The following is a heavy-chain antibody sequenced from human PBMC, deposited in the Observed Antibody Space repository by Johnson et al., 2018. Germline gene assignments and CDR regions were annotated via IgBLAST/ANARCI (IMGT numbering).Heavy chain of an antibody. CDR2: IRSKTDGGTT. V-gene: IGHV3-15*07. Sequence: EVRLLESGGVVVQPGGSLRLSCAASGFTFNNAWMNWVRQAPGKGLEWVGRIRSKTDGGTTDYAAPVKVRFTISRDDSKNTLFLQMNSLKTEDTAVYYCTTAPPYYSYYMDVWGKGTTVTVSS. CDR3: TTAPPYYSYYMDV. CDR1: GFTFNNAW. J-gene: IGHJ6*03.